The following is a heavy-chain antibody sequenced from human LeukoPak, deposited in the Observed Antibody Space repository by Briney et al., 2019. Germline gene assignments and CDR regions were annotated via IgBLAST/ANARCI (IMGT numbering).Heavy chain of an antibody. V-gene: IGHV3-30*04. CDR1: GFTFSSYA. D-gene: IGHD7-27*01. CDR3: ARDSSNWGSYYFDY. CDR2: ISYDGSNK. Sequence: GGSLRLSCAASGFTFSSYAMHWVRQAPGKGLEWVAVISYDGSNKYYADSVKGRFTISRDNSKNTLYLQMNGLRAEDTAVYYCARDSSNWGSYYFDYWGQGTLVTVSS. J-gene: IGHJ4*02.